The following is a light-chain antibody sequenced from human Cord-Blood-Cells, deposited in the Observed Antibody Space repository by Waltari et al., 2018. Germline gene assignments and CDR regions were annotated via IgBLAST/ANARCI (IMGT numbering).Light chain of an antibody. CDR2: DVS. V-gene: IGLV2-14*01. CDR1: SSDVGGYKY. CDR3: SSYTSSSLVV. J-gene: IGLJ2*01. Sequence: QSALTQPASVSGSPGQSITISCTGTSSDVGGYKYFSWYQQHPGKAPKLMIYDVSNRPSGVSNRFSGSKSGNTASLTISGLQAEDEADYYCSSYTSSSLVVFGGGTKLTVL.